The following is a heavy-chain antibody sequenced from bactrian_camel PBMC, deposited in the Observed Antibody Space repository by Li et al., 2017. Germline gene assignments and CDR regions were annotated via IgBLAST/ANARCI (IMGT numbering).Heavy chain of an antibody. D-gene: IGHD3*01. CDR3: AADMGPTGRGRVCSSYLYEYNY. CDR2: IYNGGRNT. J-gene: IGHJ4*01. CDR1: GSIYDTMC. V-gene: IGHV3S54*01. Sequence: HVQLVESGGGSVQPGGSLRLSCASSGSIYDTMCMGWFRQAPGKEREGVAAIYNGGRNTYYADSVKGRFTISQDNAKNTLYLQMNSLKPEDTAVYYCAADMGPTGRGRVCSSYLYEYNYWGQGTQVTVS.